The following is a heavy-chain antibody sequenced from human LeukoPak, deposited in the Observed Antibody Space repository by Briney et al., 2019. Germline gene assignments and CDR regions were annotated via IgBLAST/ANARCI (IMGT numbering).Heavy chain of an antibody. D-gene: IGHD1-20*01. CDR2: IYTSGST. CDR1: GGSISSGSYY. V-gene: IGHV4-61*02. J-gene: IGHJ3*02. Sequence: SETLSLTCTVSGGSISSGSYYWSWIRQPAGKGLEWIGRIYTSGSTNYNPSLKSRVTISVDTSKNQFSLKLSSVTAADTAVYYCASLGLGGWYNWNDVGAFDIWGQGTMVTVSS. CDR3: ASLGLGGWYNWNDVGAFDI.